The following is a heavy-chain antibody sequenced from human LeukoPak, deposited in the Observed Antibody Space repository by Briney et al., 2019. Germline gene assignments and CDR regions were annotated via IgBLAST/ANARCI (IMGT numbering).Heavy chain of an antibody. D-gene: IGHD3-3*01. CDR1: GGSFSGYY. Sequence: PSETLSLTCAVYGGSFSGYYWSWIRQPPGKGLEWIGEINHSGSTNYNPSLKSRVTISVDTSKNQFSLKLSSVTAADTAVYYCARTPTVLRFLEWLEAWYFDLWGRGTLVTVSS. V-gene: IGHV4-34*01. CDR2: INHSGST. CDR3: ARTPTVLRFLEWLEAWYFDL. J-gene: IGHJ2*01.